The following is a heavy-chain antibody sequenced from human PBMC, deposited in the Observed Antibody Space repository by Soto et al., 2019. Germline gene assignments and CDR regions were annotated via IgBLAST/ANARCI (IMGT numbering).Heavy chain of an antibody. V-gene: IGHV3-53*02. D-gene: IGHD3-10*01. Sequence: EVQLVQTGGGLIKPGGSLSLSCAASGLSVSDKYMSWVRQAPGKGLEWVSLTYTGGNSYFADFVKGRFIVSRDISKNTLFLHMNSLAAEDTAVSYCAREGYAYGLDFWGQGSLVTVSS. CDR1: GLSVSDKY. CDR3: AREGYAYGLDF. J-gene: IGHJ4*02. CDR2: TYTGGNS.